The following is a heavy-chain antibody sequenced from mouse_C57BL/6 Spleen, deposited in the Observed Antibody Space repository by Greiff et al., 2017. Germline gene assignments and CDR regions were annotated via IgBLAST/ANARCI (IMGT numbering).Heavy chain of an antibody. CDR3: ARSGESLYYFGY. V-gene: IGHV1-82*01. J-gene: IGHJ2*01. Sequence: QVQLQQSGPELVKPGASVKISCKASGYAFSSSWMNWVKQRPGKGLEWIGRIYPGDGDTNYNGKFKGKATLTADNSSSTAYMQRSSLTSEDSAVYFGARSGESLYYFGYWGQGTTLTVSS. CDR1: GYAFSSSW. CDR2: IYPGDGDT. D-gene: IGHD3-1*01.